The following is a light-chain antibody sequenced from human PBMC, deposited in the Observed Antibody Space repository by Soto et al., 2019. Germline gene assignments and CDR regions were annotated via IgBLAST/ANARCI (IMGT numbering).Light chain of an antibody. V-gene: IGLV2-14*01. CDR1: NSDVGGYDF. CDR2: EVS. J-gene: IGLJ2*01. Sequence: QSVLTQPASVSGSPGQSITISCTGTNSDVGGYDFVSWYQQHPGKAPKLVIYEVSNRASGVSNRFSGSKSDNTASLTISGLQAEDEAHYYCTSYTSSSTVVFGGGTKLTVL. CDR3: TSYTSSSTVV.